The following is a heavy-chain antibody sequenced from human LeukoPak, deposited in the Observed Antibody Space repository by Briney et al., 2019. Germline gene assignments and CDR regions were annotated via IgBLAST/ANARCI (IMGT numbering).Heavy chain of an antibody. J-gene: IGHJ4*02. V-gene: IGHV3-15*01. Sequence: GGSLRLSCATSGFNFNDAWMNWVRQAPGKGLEWLGRIKSISYGGTIDYAAPVKGRFTISRDDSNNTLYLQMDSLETEDTAIYYCTRTWPGNTCFNFWGQGTLVTVSS. D-gene: IGHD1-7*01. CDR2: IKSISYGGTI. CDR3: TRTWPGNTCFNF. CDR1: GFNFNDAW.